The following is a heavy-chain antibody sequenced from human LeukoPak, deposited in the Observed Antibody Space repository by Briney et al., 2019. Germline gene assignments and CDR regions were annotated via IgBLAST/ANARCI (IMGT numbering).Heavy chain of an antibody. CDR1: GGTFSNYA. CDR3: ARPIAARVLAFDY. CDR2: IIPIFDTP. Sequence: SVKVSCKASGGTFSNYAISWVRQAPGQGLEWMGGIIPIFDTPNFAQKFQGRVTITADKSTSTAYMELSRLRSEDTAVYYCARPIAARVLAFDYWGQGTLATVSS. J-gene: IGHJ4*02. D-gene: IGHD6-6*01. V-gene: IGHV1-69*06.